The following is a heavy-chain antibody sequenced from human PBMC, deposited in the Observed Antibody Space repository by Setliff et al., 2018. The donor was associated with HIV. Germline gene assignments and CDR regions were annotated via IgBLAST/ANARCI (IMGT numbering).Heavy chain of an antibody. CDR1: GYRFTGFA. CDR2: INAGTGNT. J-gene: IGHJ4*02. D-gene: IGHD5-18*01. V-gene: IGHV1-3*01. Sequence: ASVNVSCKASGYRFTGFAIHWVRQAPGQRFEWMGWINAGTGNTKHSQKFQDRVTISRDIHANTAYMELSSLRSEDTAIYYCARSLREYSYGSPDYWGPGTLVTVSS. CDR3: ARSLREYSYGSPDY.